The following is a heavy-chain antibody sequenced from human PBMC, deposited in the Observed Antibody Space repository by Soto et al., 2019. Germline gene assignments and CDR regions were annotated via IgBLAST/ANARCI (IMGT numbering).Heavy chain of an antibody. Sequence: HVQLQESGPGLVKPSETLSLTCTVSGGSISSYYWSWIRQSPGKGLEWIGYIYNSGSTIYNPSLKSRVTIAVVTSKGQCSLNLASVTAVDTAVYFCAETIRYSYGAVFHYWGQGTQVTVSS. V-gene: IGHV4-59*01. CDR3: AETIRYSYGAVFHY. J-gene: IGHJ4*02. D-gene: IGHD5-18*01. CDR2: IYNSGST. CDR1: GGSISSYY.